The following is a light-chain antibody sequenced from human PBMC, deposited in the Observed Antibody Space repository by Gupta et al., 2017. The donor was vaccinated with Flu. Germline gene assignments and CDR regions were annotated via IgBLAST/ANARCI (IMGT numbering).Light chain of an antibody. V-gene: IGKV3-20*01. CDR3: QQYGSSPGT. J-gene: IGKJ2*01. CDR2: GAP. Sequence: EIVLTQTPGTLSLSPWERATLSCRASQSVSSSYLAWHQQKPGQAPRLLIYGAPSRATGIPDMFSGSGSGTDFTLTIGRLEPEDVAVYYCQQYGSSPGTFGQGTKLEIK. CDR1: QSVSSSY.